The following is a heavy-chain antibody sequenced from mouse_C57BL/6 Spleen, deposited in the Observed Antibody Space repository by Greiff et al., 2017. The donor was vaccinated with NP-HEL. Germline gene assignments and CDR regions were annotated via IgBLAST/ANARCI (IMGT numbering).Heavy chain of an antibody. D-gene: IGHD4-1*01. CDR1: GYSFTGYF. Sequence: EVQLQQSGPELVKPGDSVKISCKASGYSFTGYFMNWVMQSHGKSLEWIGRINPYNGDTFYNQKFKGKATLTVDKSSITAHMELRSLTSEDSAVYYCARWEAFAYWGQGTLVTVSA. CDR3: ARWEAFAY. V-gene: IGHV1-20*01. CDR2: INPYNGDT. J-gene: IGHJ3*01.